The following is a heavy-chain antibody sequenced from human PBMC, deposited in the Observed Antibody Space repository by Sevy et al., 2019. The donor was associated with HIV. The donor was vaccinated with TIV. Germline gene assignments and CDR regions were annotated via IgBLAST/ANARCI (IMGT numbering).Heavy chain of an antibody. V-gene: IGHV3-30*02. D-gene: IGHD3-10*01. CDR3: AKGLGMVQGALLSDDV. J-gene: IGHJ3*01. Sequence: GGSLRLACAASGFTFRSYGMHWVRQAPGKGLEWVTFIRYDGSTKYYADSVKGRFTISRDNSKSTVFLQMNSLRSEDTAVYYCAKGLGMVQGALLSDDVWGQGTMVTVSS. CDR1: GFTFRSYG. CDR2: IRYDGSTK.